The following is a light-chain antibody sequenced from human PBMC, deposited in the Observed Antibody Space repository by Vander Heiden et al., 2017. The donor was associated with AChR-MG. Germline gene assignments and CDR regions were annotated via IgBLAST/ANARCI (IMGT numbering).Light chain of an antibody. CDR2: GAS. V-gene: IGKV3-15*01. CDR3: QQYNNWPPYT. Sequence: EIVMTQSPATLSVSPGERATHSCRASQSVSSNLAWYQHKPGQAPRLLSYGASTRATGIPARFSGSGSGTEFTLTISSLQSEDFAVYYCQQYNNWPPYTFGQGTKLEIK. CDR1: QSVSSN. J-gene: IGKJ2*01.